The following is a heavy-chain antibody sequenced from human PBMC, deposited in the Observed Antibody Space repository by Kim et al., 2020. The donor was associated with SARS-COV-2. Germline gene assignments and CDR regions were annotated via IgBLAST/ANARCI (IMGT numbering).Heavy chain of an antibody. J-gene: IGHJ3*02. Sequence: DSVKGRFHLSRDNAKTSLYLQMNSLGAEDTAVYYCAREVEVAGTPAAFDIWGQGTMVTVSS. D-gene: IGHD6-19*01. V-gene: IGHV3-7*01. CDR3: AREVEVAGTPAAFDI.